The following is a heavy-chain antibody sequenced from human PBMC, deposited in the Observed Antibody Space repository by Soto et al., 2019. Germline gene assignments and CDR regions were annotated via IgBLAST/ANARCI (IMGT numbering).Heavy chain of an antibody. J-gene: IGHJ4*02. Sequence: SETLSLTCAVYGGSFSGYYWTWIRQPPGTGLEWIGEINHSGSTNYNPSLKSRVTISVDTSKNQFSLKLTSVTAADTAVYYCARDKITGLFAYWGQGTRVTVSS. V-gene: IGHV4-34*01. CDR2: INHSGST. D-gene: IGHD2-8*02. CDR1: GGSFSGYY. CDR3: ARDKITGLFAY.